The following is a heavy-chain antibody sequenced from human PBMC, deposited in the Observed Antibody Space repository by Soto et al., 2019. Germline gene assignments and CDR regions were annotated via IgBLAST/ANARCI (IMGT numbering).Heavy chain of an antibody. Sequence: PGGSLRLSCAASGFTFSSYSMSWVRQAPGKGLEWVSSISSSGSYIYYADSVKGRFTISRDNSKNSLYLQMNSLRAEDTAMYYCARGRWRFSSSDDGFDVWGQGTMVTVSS. CDR2: ISSSGSYI. V-gene: IGHV3-21*01. CDR1: GFTFSSYS. CDR3: ARGRWRFSSSDDGFDV. D-gene: IGHD6-6*01. J-gene: IGHJ3*01.